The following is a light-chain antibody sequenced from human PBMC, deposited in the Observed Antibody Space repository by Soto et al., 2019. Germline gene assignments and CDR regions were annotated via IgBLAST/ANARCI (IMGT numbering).Light chain of an antibody. V-gene: IGLV1-40*01. Sequence: QSVLTQPPSVSGAPGQRVTVSCTGSSSNIGAGYDVHWYQQLPGTAPKLLIYDNGNRPSGVPDRFSGSKSGTSASLTITGLQAEDEADYYCQCSVSSLSGSWVFGGGTKLTVL. CDR2: DNG. CDR3: QCSVSSLSGSWV. CDR1: SSNIGAGYD. J-gene: IGLJ3*02.